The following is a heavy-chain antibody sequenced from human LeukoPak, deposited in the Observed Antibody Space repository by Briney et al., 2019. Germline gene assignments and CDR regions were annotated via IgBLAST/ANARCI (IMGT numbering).Heavy chain of an antibody. V-gene: IGHV3-23*01. Sequence: GGSLRLSCEGCGFTFSSHAMTWVRQAPGKGLEGVAGFSNNGGDTLYAVSVKGRLTISRDNSKNTVYEQLNSVRGEHRGVYYCAKDFVAATGLLESWGQGTLVTVSS. D-gene: IGHD6-13*01. CDR2: FSNNGGDT. CDR1: GFTFSSHA. CDR3: AKDFVAATGLLES. J-gene: IGHJ4*02.